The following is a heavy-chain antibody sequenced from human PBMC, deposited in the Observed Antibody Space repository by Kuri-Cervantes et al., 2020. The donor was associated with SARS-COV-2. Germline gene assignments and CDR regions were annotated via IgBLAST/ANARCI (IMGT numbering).Heavy chain of an antibody. J-gene: IGHJ5*02. Sequence: SCTVSGGSISSGGYYWSWIRQPPGKGPEWIGYIYHSGSTYYNPSLKSRVTISVDTSMNQFSLKLSSVTAADKAVYYCASGYITGTTVAYDPWGQGTLVTVSS. CDR2: IYHSGST. D-gene: IGHD1-7*01. CDR1: GGSISSGGYY. CDR3: ASGYITGTTVAYDP. V-gene: IGHV4-30-2*01.